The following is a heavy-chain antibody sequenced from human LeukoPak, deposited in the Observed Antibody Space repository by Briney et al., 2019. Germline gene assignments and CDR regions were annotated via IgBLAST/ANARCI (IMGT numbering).Heavy chain of an antibody. CDR2: IYSSGST. CDR1: GGSISSCY. J-gene: IGHJ4*02. CDR3: ASSGYILAPYFDY. D-gene: IGHD1-1*01. V-gene: IGHV4-59*01. Sequence: SETLSLTCTVSGGSISSCYWSWIRQPPGKGLEWIGYIYSSGSTNYNPSLKSRVTISVDTSKNQFSLKLSSLTAADTAVYYCASSGYILAPYFDYWGQGALVTVSS.